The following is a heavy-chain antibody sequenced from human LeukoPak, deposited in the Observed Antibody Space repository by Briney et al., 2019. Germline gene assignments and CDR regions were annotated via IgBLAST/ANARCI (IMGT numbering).Heavy chain of an antibody. CDR2: IKQDGSEK. V-gene: IGHV3-7*01. CDR1: GFTFSSCW. J-gene: IGHJ6*03. Sequence: PGGSLRLSCAASGFTFSSCWMTWVRQAPGKGLEWVANIKQDGSEKYYVDSVKGRFTISRDNAKNSLYLQMNSLRAEDTAVYYCARKGTTHYYYYMDVWGKGTTVTVSS. CDR3: ARKGTTHYYYYMDV. D-gene: IGHD4-17*01.